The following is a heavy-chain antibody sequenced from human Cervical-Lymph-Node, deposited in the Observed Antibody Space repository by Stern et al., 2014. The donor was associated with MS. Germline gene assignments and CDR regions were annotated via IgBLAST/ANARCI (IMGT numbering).Heavy chain of an antibody. Sequence: EVHLVESGGGLVQPGGSLRLSCAASGFTFSSYTMNWVRQAPGKGLEWVSYISSSSSTIYYADSVKGRFTISRDNAKNSLYLQMNSLRAEDTAVYYCARVRGSWAGGANYWGQGTLVTVSS. CDR1: GFTFSSYT. J-gene: IGHJ4*02. D-gene: IGHD1-26*01. V-gene: IGHV3-48*01. CDR2: ISSSSSTI. CDR3: ARVRGSWAGGANY.